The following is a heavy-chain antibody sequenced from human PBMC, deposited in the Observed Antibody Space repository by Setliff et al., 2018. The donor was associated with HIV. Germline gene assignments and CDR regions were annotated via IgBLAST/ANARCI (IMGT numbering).Heavy chain of an antibody. J-gene: IGHJ6*03. Sequence: SSETLSLTCSLSDGSISSFYWTWIWQPPGKGLEWIGYIHISGSTTYNPSLKSRVSISVDTSENQFSLTLTSVTAADSAVYFCARSTLPLPYYYIDVWGRETTVTVSS. CDR2: IHISGST. CDR1: DGSISSFY. V-gene: IGHV4-4*09. D-gene: IGHD2-15*01. CDR3: ARSTLPLPYYYIDV.